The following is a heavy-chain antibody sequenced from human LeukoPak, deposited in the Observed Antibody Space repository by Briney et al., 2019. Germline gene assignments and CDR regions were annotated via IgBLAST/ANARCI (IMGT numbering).Heavy chain of an antibody. D-gene: IGHD6-19*01. CDR2: ISSSSSYI. CDR1: GFTFSSYS. Sequence: PGGSLRLSCAASGFTFSSYSMNWVRQAPGKGLEWVSSISSSSSYIYYADSVKGRFTISRDNAKNSLYLQMNSLRAEDTAVYYCARDRDSSGWYDYWSQGTLVTVSS. J-gene: IGHJ4*02. CDR3: ARDRDSSGWYDY. V-gene: IGHV3-21*01.